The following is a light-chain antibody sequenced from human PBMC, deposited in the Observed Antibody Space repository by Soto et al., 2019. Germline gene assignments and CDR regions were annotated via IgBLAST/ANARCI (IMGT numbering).Light chain of an antibody. J-gene: IGLJ1*01. V-gene: IGLV2-14*03. Sequence: QSALTQPASVSGSPGQSITISCTGTSSDIGGYNYVSWYQQLPGKVPKLIIYDVSNRPSGVSDRFSGSKSGNAASLTISGLQAEDEADYYCTSYAGGNNVFGTGTKVTVL. CDR1: SSDIGGYNY. CDR2: DVS. CDR3: TSYAGGNNV.